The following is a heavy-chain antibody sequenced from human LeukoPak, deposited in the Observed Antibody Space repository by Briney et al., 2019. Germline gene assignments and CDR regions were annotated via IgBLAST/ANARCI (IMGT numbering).Heavy chain of an antibody. CDR1: GGSINNYY. CDR2: IYYSGST. Sequence: SETLSLTCTVSGGSINNYYWSWIRQPPGKGLEWIGYIYYSGSTNYSPSLKSRVTISVDTSKNHFSLKLSSVTAADTAVYYCARDYYGSGSCDYWGQGTLVTVSS. J-gene: IGHJ4*02. D-gene: IGHD3-10*01. V-gene: IGHV4-59*01. CDR3: ARDYYGSGSCDY.